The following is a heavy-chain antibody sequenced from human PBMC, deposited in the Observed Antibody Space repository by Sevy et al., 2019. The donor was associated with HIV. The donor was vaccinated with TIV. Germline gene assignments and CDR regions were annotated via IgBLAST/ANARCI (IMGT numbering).Heavy chain of an antibody. CDR1: GFTFSDYG. D-gene: IGHD5-12*01. CDR3: AKDQRWLQSYYYYGMDV. Sequence: GGSLRLSCAASGFTFSDYGMHWVRQAPGKGLEWVVVISYDGSNKYYADSVKGRFTISRDNSKNTRYLQMNSLSAEDTAVYYCAKDQRWLQSYYYYGMDVWGQGTTVTVSS. J-gene: IGHJ6*02. V-gene: IGHV3-30*18. CDR2: ISYDGSNK.